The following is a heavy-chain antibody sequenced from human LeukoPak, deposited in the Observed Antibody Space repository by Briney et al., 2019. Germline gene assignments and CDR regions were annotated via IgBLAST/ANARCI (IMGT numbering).Heavy chain of an antibody. CDR3: ASGRSSFDY. D-gene: IGHD6-13*01. CDR2: INHSGST. J-gene: IGHJ4*02. V-gene: IGHV4-34*01. Sequence: SETLSLTCAVYGGSFSGYYWSWIRQPPGKGLEWIGEINHSGSTNYNPSLKSRVTISVDTSKNQFSLKLSSVTAADTAVYYCASGRSSFDYWGQGTLVTVSS. CDR1: GGSFSGYY.